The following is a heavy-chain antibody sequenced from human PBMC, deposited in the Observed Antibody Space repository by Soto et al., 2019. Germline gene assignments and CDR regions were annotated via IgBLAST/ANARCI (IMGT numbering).Heavy chain of an antibody. CDR2: INHSGST. CDR3: AGGGTGCYSDL. Sequence: QVQLQQWGAGLLKPSETLSLTCAVHGGSFSGYYWSWIRQVPGEGLEWIGEINHSGSTNYNPSLKSRVTIQVDPSRARFPLKVTPVTAAERAGFSCAGGGTGCYSDLWGRGPLVAVSS. CDR1: GGSFSGYY. J-gene: IGHJ2*01. D-gene: IGHD2-21*01. V-gene: IGHV4-34*01.